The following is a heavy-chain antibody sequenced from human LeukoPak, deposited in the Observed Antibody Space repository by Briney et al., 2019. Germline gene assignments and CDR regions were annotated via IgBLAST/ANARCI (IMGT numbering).Heavy chain of an antibody. CDR3: AKGVRSGYDRLDF. CDR2: ISYDGLNK. J-gene: IGHJ4*02. CDR1: GLTFSYYG. Sequence: GVSLRLSCAASGLTFSYYGIHWVCQAPGKGLEWVAVISYDGLNKNYADSVKGRFTISRDNSKNTLYLQMNSLRVEDTAVYYCAKGVRSGYDRLDFWGQGTLVTVSS. V-gene: IGHV3-30*18. D-gene: IGHD5-12*01.